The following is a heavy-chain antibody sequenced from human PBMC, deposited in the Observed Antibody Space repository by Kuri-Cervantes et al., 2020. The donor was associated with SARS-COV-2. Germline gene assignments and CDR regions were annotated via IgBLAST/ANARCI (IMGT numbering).Heavy chain of an antibody. CDR2: ISGSGGST. J-gene: IGHJ6*02. CDR1: GFTFSSYA. V-gene: IGHV3-23*01. D-gene: IGHD3-22*01. Sequence: GESLKISCAASGFTFSSYAMSWVRQAPGKGLEWVSAISGSGGSTYYADSVKGRFTISRDNSKNTRYLQMNSLRAEDTAVYFCASRRDPGYYYGMDVWGQGTTVTVSS. CDR3: ASRRDPGYYYGMDV.